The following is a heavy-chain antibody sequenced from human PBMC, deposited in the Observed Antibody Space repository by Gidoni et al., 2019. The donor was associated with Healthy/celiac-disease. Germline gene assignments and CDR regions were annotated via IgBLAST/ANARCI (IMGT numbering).Heavy chain of an antibody. Sequence: EVHPVQAGAEANNPGESLKISCKGSGDTCTSYWIGWVRQMPGKGLEWMGIIYTGDSDTRYSPSFQGQVTISADKSISTAYLQWSSLKASDTAMYYCARHLSGSLLIDYWGQGTLVTVSS. V-gene: IGHV5-51*01. CDR3: ARHLSGSLLIDY. D-gene: IGHD6-19*01. CDR1: GDTCTSYW. CDR2: IYTGDSDT. J-gene: IGHJ4*02.